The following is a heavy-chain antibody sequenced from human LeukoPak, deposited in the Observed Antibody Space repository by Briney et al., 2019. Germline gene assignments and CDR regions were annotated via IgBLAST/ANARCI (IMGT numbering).Heavy chain of an antibody. V-gene: IGHV3-64*01. CDR1: GFTFSSYA. CDR2: ISSNGGST. D-gene: IGHD3-22*01. J-gene: IGHJ6*03. Sequence: PGGSLRLSCAASGFTFSSYAMHWVRQAPGKGLEYVSAISSNGGSTCYANSVKGRFTISRDNSKNTLYLQMGSLRAEDMAVYYCARAFNYYDSSGYYYGGASDMDVWGKGTTVTVSS. CDR3: ARAFNYYDSSGYYYGGASDMDV.